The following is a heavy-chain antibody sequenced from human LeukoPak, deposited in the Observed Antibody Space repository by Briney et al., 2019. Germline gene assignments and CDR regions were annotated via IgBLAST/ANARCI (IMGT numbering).Heavy chain of an antibody. CDR2: ISYDGSNQ. V-gene: IGHV3-30*18. CDR3: AKGYYYDSSGYYQHFDH. Sequence: SGGSLRLSCAASGFTFSNFGIHWVRQAPGKGLEWVALISYDGSNQYYADSVKGRFTISRDNSKNTLYLQMNSLRAEDTAVYYCAKGYYYDSSGYYQHFDHWGQGTLVTVSS. D-gene: IGHD3-22*01. CDR1: GFTFSNFG. J-gene: IGHJ4*02.